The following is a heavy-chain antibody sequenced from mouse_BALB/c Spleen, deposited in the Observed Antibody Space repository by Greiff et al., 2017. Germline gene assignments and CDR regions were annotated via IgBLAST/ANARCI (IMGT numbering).Heavy chain of an antibody. CDR3: ARDRVGYYGNLYYAMDY. Sequence: VKLVESGPGLVAPSQSLSITCTVSGFSLTGYGVNWVRQPPGKGLAWLGLLWGDGSTDYNSALQSRLSISKDNSKSQVFLKMNSLQTDDTARYYCARDRVGYYGNLYYAMDYWGQGTSGTGSA. CDR1: GFSLTGYG. V-gene: IGHV2-6-7*01. CDR2: LWGDGST. J-gene: IGHJ4*01. D-gene: IGHD2-1*01.